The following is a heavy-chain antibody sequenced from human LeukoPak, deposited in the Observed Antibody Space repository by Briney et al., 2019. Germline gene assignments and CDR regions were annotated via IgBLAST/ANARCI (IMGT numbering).Heavy chain of an antibody. D-gene: IGHD3-22*01. J-gene: IGHJ4*02. Sequence: ASVKVSCKASGYTFTSYYMHWVRQAPGQGLEWMGLINPTGGSTGYAQKFQGRVTMTRDMSTSTDYMELRSLRSDDTAVYYCARDRGYYDSSGYGPFDYWGQGTLVTVSS. CDR1: GYTFTSYY. CDR2: INPTGGST. V-gene: IGHV1-46*01. CDR3: ARDRGYYDSSGYGPFDY.